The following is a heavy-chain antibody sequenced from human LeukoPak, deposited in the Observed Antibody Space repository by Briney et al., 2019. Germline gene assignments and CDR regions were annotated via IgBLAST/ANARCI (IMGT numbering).Heavy chain of an antibody. CDR2: IHYTGST. CDR3: ARGEDYGDHTALLFDS. CDR1: GGSINSYY. Sequence: SETLSLTCTVSGGSINSYYWSWIRQPPGKGLECIGYIHYTGSTNYNPSLKSRVTISVDTSKNQFSLRVTSVTAADTAVYYCARGEDYGDHTALLFDSWGQGTLVTVSS. D-gene: IGHD4-17*01. V-gene: IGHV4-59*01. J-gene: IGHJ4*02.